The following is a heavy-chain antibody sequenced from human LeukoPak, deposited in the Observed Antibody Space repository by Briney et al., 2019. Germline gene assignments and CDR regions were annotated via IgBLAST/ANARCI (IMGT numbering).Heavy chain of an antibody. D-gene: IGHD3-10*01. CDR1: GGSISSGGYY. CDR2: IYYSGST. V-gene: IGHV4-31*03. Sequence: PSETLSLTCTVSGGSISSGGYYWSWLRQHPGKGLEWIGYIYYSGSTYYNPSLKSRVSISVDTSKNQFSLKLSSVTAADTAVYYCARGRGVRGLDYWGQGTLVTVSS. CDR3: ARGRGVRGLDY. J-gene: IGHJ4*02.